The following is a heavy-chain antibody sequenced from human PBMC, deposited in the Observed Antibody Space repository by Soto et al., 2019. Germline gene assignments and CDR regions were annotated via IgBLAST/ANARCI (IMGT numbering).Heavy chain of an antibody. V-gene: IGHV3-9*01. Sequence: GGSLRLSCAASGFTFDDYAMHWVRQAPGKGLEWVSGISWNSGTIGYADSVKGRFTISRDNAKNSLYLQMNSLRAEDTALYYCAKDTSIVATMVDYWGQGTLVTVSS. CDR2: ISWNSGTI. J-gene: IGHJ4*02. D-gene: IGHD5-12*01. CDR1: GFTFDDYA. CDR3: AKDTSIVATMVDY.